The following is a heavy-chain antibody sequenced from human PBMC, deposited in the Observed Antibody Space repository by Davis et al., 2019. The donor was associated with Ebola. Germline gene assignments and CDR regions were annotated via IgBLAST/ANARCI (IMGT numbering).Heavy chain of an antibody. CDR2: INAGNGNT. CDR3: ARTRWLRGIYFDY. V-gene: IGHV1-3*01. Sequence: ASVKVSCKASGYTFTSYYMHWVRQAPGQGLEWMGWINAGNGNTKYSQKFQGRVTITRDTSASTAYMELSSLRSEDTAVYYCARTRWLRGIYFDYWGQGTLVTVSS. J-gene: IGHJ4*02. D-gene: IGHD5-12*01. CDR1: GYTFTSYY.